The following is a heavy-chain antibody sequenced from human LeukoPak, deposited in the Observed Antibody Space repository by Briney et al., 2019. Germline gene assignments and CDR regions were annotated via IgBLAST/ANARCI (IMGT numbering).Heavy chain of an antibody. V-gene: IGHV3-21*01. D-gene: IGHD6-6*01. J-gene: IGHJ4*02. CDR3: ARAASHYYFDS. CDR1: GFTFSSYS. CDR2: MSSGSSYIYST. Sequence: GGSLRLSCAASGFTFSSYSMNWVRQAPGKGLEWVSSMSSGSSYIYSTYYADSVKGRFTISRDSTKNSLYLQINSLRAEDMAVYYCARAASHYYFDSWGQGTLVTVSS.